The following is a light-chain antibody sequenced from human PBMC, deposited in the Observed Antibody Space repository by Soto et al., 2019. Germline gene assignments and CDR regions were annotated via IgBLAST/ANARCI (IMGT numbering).Light chain of an antibody. CDR2: LEGGGRY. J-gene: IGLJ3*02. V-gene: IGLV4-60*02. CDR1: SRHNTYI. Sequence: QPVLTQSSSASASLGSSVKLTCTLSSRHNTYIIAWHQQQPGKAPRYLMKLEGGGRYNKESGVPDRFSGSSSGADRYLTISNLQFEDEGNYFCETWDTDTRVFGGGTKLTVL. CDR3: ETWDTDTRV.